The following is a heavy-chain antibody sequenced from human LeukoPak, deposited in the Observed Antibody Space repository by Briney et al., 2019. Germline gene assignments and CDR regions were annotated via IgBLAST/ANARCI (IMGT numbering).Heavy chain of an antibody. CDR3: VTGYETNYYYYYMDV. D-gene: IGHD3-3*01. V-gene: IGHV5-51*01. Sequence: GESLKISCKGSGYSFTSYWIGWVRQMPGKGLEWMGIIYPGDSDTRYSPSFQGQVTISADKSISTAYLQWSSLKASDTAMYYCVTGYETNYYYYYMDVWGKGTTVTVSS. CDR2: IYPGDSDT. J-gene: IGHJ6*03. CDR1: GYSFTSYW.